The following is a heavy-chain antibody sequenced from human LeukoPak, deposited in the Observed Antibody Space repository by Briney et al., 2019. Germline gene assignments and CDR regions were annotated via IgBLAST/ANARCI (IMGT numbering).Heavy chain of an antibody. CDR1: GGPISSTNW. V-gene: IGHV4-4*02. CDR3: ARQYSSYLGGRTRYHYGMDV. CDR2: IFQSGRT. D-gene: IGHD4-11*01. J-gene: IGHJ6*02. Sequence: PSRTLSLTCAAPGGPISSTNWWTWIRQPPGKRLEPCGEIFQSGRTNYNPSLKSRVTISVDKSRNQFSLKLTSVTAADTAVYYCARQYSSYLGGRTRYHYGMDVWGQGTTVTVSS.